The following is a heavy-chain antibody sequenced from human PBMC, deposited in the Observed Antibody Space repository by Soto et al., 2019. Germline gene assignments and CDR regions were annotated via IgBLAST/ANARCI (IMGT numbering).Heavy chain of an antibody. CDR1: GFTFITYT. J-gene: IGHJ4*02. D-gene: IGHD3-3*01. CDR2: IVVGSGNT. CDR3: AAGDYHDTSGYSSDY. Sequence: ASLKVSCKASGFTFITYTVQGVRQARGQPLEWLGWIVVGSGNTIYAQNFQERVTFTRDESTSTAYMELSSLRFEDTGVYYCAAGDYHDTSGYSSDYWGQGPLVTAPQ. V-gene: IGHV1-58*01.